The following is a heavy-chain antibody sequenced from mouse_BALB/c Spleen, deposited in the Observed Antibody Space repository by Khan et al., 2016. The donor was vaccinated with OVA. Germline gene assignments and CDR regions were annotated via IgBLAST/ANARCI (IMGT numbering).Heavy chain of an antibody. CDR2: VSTGGTYT. D-gene: IGHD1-1*01. J-gene: IGHJ3*01. CDR1: GFTFSTYG. V-gene: IGHV5-6*01. CDR3: TRLAYYYDSEGFAY. Sequence: EVQLVESGGDLVKPGGSLKLSCAASGFTFSTYGMSWVRQTPDRRLEWVATVSTGGTYTYYLDSVKGRFIISRDNAKNTLYLQMSSLKSEDTAMFYCTRLAYYYDSEGFAYWGQGTLVTVSA.